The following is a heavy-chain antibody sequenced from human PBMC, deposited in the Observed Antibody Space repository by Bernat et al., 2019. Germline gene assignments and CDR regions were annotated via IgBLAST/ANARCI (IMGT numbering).Heavy chain of an antibody. D-gene: IGHD3-22*01. CDR3: ARESQGYYDSSGPFDY. Sequence: QVQLVESGGGVVQPGRSLRLSCAASGFTFSSYGMHWVRQAPGKGLEWVAVIWYDGSNKYYADSVKCRFTISRDNSKNTLYLQMNSLRAEDTAVYYCARESQGYYDSSGPFDYWGQGTLVTVSS. CDR1: GFTFSSYG. J-gene: IGHJ4*02. CDR2: IWYDGSNK. V-gene: IGHV3-33*01.